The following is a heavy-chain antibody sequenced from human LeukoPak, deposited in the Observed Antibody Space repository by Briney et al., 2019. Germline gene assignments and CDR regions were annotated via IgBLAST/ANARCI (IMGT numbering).Heavy chain of an antibody. CDR3: ARVDSGSACAS. CDR1: GFTFSSYS. D-gene: IGHD6-19*01. J-gene: IGHJ1*01. Sequence: GGSLRLSCAASGFTFSSYSMHWVRQAPGKGLEFVSAISKNGRNTYYGNSMKGRFTISRDISKNTLYLQMGSLRPEDMAVYYCARVDSGSACASWGQGILVTVSS. CDR2: ISKNGRNT. V-gene: IGHV3-64*01.